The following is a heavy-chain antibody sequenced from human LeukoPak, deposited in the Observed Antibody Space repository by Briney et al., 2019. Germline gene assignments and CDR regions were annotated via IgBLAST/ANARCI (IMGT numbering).Heavy chain of an antibody. D-gene: IGHD3-10*02. J-gene: IGHJ6*04. Sequence: GGSLRLSCTASGFTFSSYGIHWVRQAPGKGLEWVSYISSSGSTIYYADSVKGRFTISRDNAKNSLYLQMNSLRAEDTAVYYCAELGITMIGGVWGKGTTVTISS. CDR3: AELGITMIGGV. CDR2: ISSSGSTI. V-gene: IGHV3-48*03. CDR1: GFTFSSYG.